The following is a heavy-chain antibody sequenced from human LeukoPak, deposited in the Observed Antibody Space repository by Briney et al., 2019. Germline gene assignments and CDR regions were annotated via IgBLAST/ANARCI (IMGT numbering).Heavy chain of an antibody. CDR1: GFTFSTYG. CDR2: ISGSGGST. CDR3: AKAPLRLIHTKFYYFDY. V-gene: IGHV3-23*01. Sequence: TGGSLRLSCEASGFTFSTYGMSWVRQAPGKGLEWVSVISGSGGSTYYADSVKGRFTISRDNSKNTLYLQMNSLRAEDTAVYYCAKAPLRLIHTKFYYFDYWGQGTLVTVSS. J-gene: IGHJ4*02. D-gene: IGHD3-9*01.